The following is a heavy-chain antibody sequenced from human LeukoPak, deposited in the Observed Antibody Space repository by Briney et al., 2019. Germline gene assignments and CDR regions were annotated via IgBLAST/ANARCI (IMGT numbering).Heavy chain of an antibody. CDR2: IYYSGST. Sequence: PSETLSLTCTVSGGSISSYYWSWIRQPPGKGLEWIGYIYYSGSTNYNPSLKSRVTISVDTSKNQFSLKLSSVTAADTAVYYCAPREAYSSGWYSYWGQGTLVTVSS. CDR1: GGSISSYY. V-gene: IGHV4-59*01. CDR3: APREAYSSGWYSY. J-gene: IGHJ4*02. D-gene: IGHD6-19*01.